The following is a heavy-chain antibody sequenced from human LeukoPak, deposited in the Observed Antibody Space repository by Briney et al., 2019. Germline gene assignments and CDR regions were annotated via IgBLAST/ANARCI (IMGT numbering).Heavy chain of an antibody. V-gene: IGHV3-21*01. Sequence: GGSLRLSCADSGFLFSDFIDHTMVWVRQAPGKGLEWVSYISSSSTSISYADSVRGRFSISRDNAQRSLYLHMNSLRDEDTAVYYCAREFSVVGNFDYWGQGTLVTVSS. J-gene: IGHJ4*02. D-gene: IGHD2-21*01. CDR1: GFLFSDFIDHT. CDR3: AREFSVVGNFDY. CDR2: ISSSSTSI.